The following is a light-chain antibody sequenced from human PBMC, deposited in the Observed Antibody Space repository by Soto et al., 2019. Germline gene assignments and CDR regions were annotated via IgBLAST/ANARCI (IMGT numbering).Light chain of an antibody. CDR2: DAS. CDR3: QQHNGYAPIT. CDR1: QSISGW. J-gene: IGKJ5*01. Sequence: DIQMTQSPSTLSASVGDRVTITCRASQSISGWLAWYQQKPGKAPKLLIYDASTLETGVPSRFSGSGSGTEFTLTISRLQSDDFATYYCQQHNGYAPITFGQGTLLEIK. V-gene: IGKV1-5*01.